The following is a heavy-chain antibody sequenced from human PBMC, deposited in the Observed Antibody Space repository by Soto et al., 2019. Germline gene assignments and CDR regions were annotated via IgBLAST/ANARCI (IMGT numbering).Heavy chain of an antibody. V-gene: IGHV3-30-3*01. CDR1: GFTFSSYA. D-gene: IGHD6-19*01. Sequence: QVQLVESGGGVVQPGRSLRLSCAASGFTFSSYAMHWVRQAPGKGLEWVAVISYDGSNKYYADSVKGRFTISRDNSKNTLYLQMNSLRAEDTAAYYCARDSSGWYFDYWGQGTLVTVSS. CDR2: ISYDGSNK. CDR3: ARDSSGWYFDY. J-gene: IGHJ4*02.